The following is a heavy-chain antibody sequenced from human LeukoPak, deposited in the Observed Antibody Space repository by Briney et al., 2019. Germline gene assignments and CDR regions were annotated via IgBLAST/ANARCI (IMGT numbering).Heavy chain of an antibody. J-gene: IGHJ4*02. CDR3: ARHGGTLGYFDS. CDR1: NGSISNYY. D-gene: IGHD1-26*01. CDR2: VYHSGTA. Sequence: PSETLSLTCSVSNGSISNYYWSWIRQAPGKGLEWIGYVYHSGTANYNPSLKRRVTTSADTSKNHFSLRLRSVSAADTAVYYCARHGGTLGYFDSWGQGTLVTVSS. V-gene: IGHV4-59*08.